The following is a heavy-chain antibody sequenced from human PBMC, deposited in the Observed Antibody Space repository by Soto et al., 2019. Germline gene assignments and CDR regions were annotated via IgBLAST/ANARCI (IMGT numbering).Heavy chain of an antibody. CDR3: ARHLAVAGYYYCYGMDV. V-gene: IGHV3-30-3*01. CDR2: ISYDGSNK. J-gene: IGHJ6*02. Sequence: GRSLRLSCAASGFTFSSYAMHWVRQAPGKGLEWVAVISYDGSNKYYADSVKGRFTISKDNSKNTLYLQMNSLRAEDTAVYYCARHLAVAGYYYCYGMDVWGQGTTVTVSS. D-gene: IGHD6-19*01. CDR1: GFTFSSYA.